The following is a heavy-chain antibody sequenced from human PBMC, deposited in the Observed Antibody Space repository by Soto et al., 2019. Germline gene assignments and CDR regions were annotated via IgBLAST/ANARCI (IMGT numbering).Heavy chain of an antibody. CDR3: AQRASSGANDY. CDR1: GFTFSSYA. J-gene: IGHJ4*02. D-gene: IGHD6-19*01. V-gene: IGHV3-23*01. CDR2: ISGSGGGT. Sequence: HPGGSLRLSCAASGFTFSSYAMTWVRQAPGTGLEWVSAISGSGGGTYYADSVKGRFTISRDNSKNTLYLQMNSLRAEDTAIYYCAQRASSGANDYWGQGTLVTVSS.